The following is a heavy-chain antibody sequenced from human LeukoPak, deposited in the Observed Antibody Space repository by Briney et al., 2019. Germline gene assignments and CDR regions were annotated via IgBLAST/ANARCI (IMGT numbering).Heavy chain of an antibody. Sequence: PGGSLRLSCAASGFTFTSYAMSWVRQAPGKGLEWVSAITGSGISTNYADSVKGRFTISRDNSKNTLYLQMNSLRAEDTAVYYCAKGVSISYGFGNWFDPWGQGTLVTVSS. CDR2: ITGSGIST. V-gene: IGHV3-23*01. CDR3: AKGVSISYGFGNWFDP. J-gene: IGHJ5*02. D-gene: IGHD5-18*01. CDR1: GFTFTSYA.